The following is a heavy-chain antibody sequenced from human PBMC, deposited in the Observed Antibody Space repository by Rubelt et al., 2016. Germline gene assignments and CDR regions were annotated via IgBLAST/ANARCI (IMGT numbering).Heavy chain of an antibody. Sequence: FTFSSYAMHWVRKAPGKGLEYVSAISSNGGSTYYADSVKGRFTISRDNSKNTLYLQMSSLRAEDTAVYYCASSSGWYFDYWGQGTLVTVSS. V-gene: IGHV3-64D*06. CDR3: ASSSGWYFDY. J-gene: IGHJ4*02. CDR2: ISSNGGST. D-gene: IGHD6-19*01. CDR1: FTFSSYA.